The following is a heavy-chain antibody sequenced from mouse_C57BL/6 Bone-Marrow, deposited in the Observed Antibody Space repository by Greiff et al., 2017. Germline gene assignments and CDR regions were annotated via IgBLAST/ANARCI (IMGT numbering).Heavy chain of an antibody. V-gene: IGHV1-81*01. Sequence: VQLVESGAELARPGASVKLSCKASGYTFTSYGISWVKQRTGQGLEWIGEIYPRSGNTYYNEKFKGKATLTADKSSSTAYMELRSLTSEDSAVYFCARTDGYYVGAMDYWGQGTSVTVSS. CDR3: ARTDGYYVGAMDY. D-gene: IGHD2-3*01. CDR1: GYTFTSYG. J-gene: IGHJ4*01. CDR2: IYPRSGNT.